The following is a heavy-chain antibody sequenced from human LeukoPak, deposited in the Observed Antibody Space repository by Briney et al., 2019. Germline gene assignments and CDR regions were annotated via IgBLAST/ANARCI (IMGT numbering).Heavy chain of an antibody. V-gene: IGHV3-23*01. Sequence: GGSLRLSCAASGFTFSDYYMSWIRQAPGKRLEWVSAISGSGGSTYYADSVKGRFTISRDNSKNTLYLQMNSLRAEDTAVYYCAKDYYDSSDFLHPPFSWGQGTLVTVSS. CDR2: ISGSGGST. CDR3: AKDYYDSSDFLHPPFS. J-gene: IGHJ5*02. D-gene: IGHD3-22*01. CDR1: GFTFSDYY.